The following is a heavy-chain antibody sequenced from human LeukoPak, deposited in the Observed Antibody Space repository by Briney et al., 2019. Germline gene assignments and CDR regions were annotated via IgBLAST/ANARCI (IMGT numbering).Heavy chain of an antibody. CDR1: GGSISSYY. CDR3: AGRDY. V-gene: IGHV4-4*07. Sequence: PSETLSLTCTVSGGSISSYYWSWIRQPAGKGLERIGRVYTSGSTNYNPSFRSRVTMSVDTSKNQLSLKLSSVTAADTAVYYCAGRDYWGQGTLVTVSS. D-gene: IGHD1-26*01. CDR2: VYTSGST. J-gene: IGHJ4*02.